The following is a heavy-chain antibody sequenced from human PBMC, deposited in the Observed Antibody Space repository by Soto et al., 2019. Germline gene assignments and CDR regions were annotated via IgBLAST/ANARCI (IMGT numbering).Heavy chain of an antibody. Sequence: SETLSLTCAVYGGSFSGYYWSWIRQPPGKGLEWIGEINHSGSTNYNPSLKSRVTISVDTSKNQFSLKLSSVTAADTAVYYCARFPYYYYMDVWGKGTTVTVSS. CDR1: GGSFSGYY. J-gene: IGHJ6*03. CDR2: INHSGST. CDR3: ARFPYYYYMDV. V-gene: IGHV4-34*01.